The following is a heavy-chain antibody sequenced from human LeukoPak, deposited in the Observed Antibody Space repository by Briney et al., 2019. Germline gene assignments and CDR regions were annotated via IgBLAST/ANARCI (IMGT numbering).Heavy chain of an antibody. J-gene: IGHJ6*03. D-gene: IGHD6-6*01. CDR2: IYSGGST. V-gene: IGHV3-66*02. CDR1: GITVSRNH. Sequence: PGGSLRLSCVASGITVSRNHMSWVRQAPGKGLEWVSGIYSGGSTFDADSVKGRFTSSRDNSKNTFYLQTNSLRVEDTAVYYCAREATAPRPFSTDYYYYMDVWGKGTTVTVSS. CDR3: AREATAPRPFSTDYYYYMDV.